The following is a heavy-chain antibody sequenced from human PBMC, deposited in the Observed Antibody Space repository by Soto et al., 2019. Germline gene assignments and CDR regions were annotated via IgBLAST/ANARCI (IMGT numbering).Heavy chain of an antibody. Sequence: ASVKVSCKASGYTFTSYAMHWVRQAPGQRLEWMGWINAGNGNTKYSQKFQGRVTVTRDTSASTAYMELSSLRSEDTAVYYCARSIVVVTALDYWGQGTLVTVS. CDR1: GYTFTSYA. D-gene: IGHD2-21*02. V-gene: IGHV1-3*01. J-gene: IGHJ4*02. CDR3: ARSIVVVTALDY. CDR2: INAGNGNT.